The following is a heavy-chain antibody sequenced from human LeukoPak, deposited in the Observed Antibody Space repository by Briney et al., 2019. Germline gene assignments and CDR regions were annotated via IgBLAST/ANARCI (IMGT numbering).Heavy chain of an antibody. V-gene: IGHV3-7*01. D-gene: IGHD6-13*01. CDR3: ARESSSLYYYYGMDV. CDR1: GFTFSSYW. J-gene: IGHJ6*02. CDR2: IKQDGSEK. Sequence: GGSLRLSCAASGFTFSSYWMSWVRQAPGKGLEWVANIKQDGSEKYYVDSVKGRFTISRDNAKNSLYPQMNSLRAEDTAVYYCARESSSLYYYYGMDVWGQGTTVTVSS.